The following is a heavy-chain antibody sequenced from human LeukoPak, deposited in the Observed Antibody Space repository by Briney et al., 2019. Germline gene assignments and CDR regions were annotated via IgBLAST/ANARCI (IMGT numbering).Heavy chain of an antibody. CDR1: GFSLSTSGVG. CDR3: AHAYCTSTSCHPYYYSTMDV. V-gene: IGHV2-5*02. J-gene: IGHJ6*03. Sequence: ESGPTLVKPTQTLTLTCTFSGFSLSTSGVGVGWIRQPPGKALEWLALIYWDDDKRYSPSLKSRLTITKDTSNNQVVLTMTNMDPVDTATYYCAHAYCTSTSCHPYYYSTMDVWGTGITVTVSS. D-gene: IGHD2-2*01. CDR2: IYWDDDK.